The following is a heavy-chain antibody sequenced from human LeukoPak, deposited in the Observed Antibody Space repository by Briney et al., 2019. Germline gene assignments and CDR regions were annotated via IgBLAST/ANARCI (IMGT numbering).Heavy chain of an antibody. CDR1: GFTFSTYA. CDR2: ISGSGDST. D-gene: IGHD3-10*01. V-gene: IGHV3-23*01. Sequence: GGSLRLSCAASGFTFSTYAVTWVRQAPGKGLEWVSTISGSGDSTYYADSVKGRFTISRDNSKNTLYLQMNSLRAEDTAVYYCAKGSVLLWFGELFPDPGPDKRDYFDYWGQGTLVTVSS. J-gene: IGHJ4*02. CDR3: AKGSVLLWFGELFPDPGPDKRDYFDY.